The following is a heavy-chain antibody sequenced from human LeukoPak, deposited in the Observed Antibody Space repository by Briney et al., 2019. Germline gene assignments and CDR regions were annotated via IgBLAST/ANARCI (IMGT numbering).Heavy chain of an antibody. V-gene: IGHV1-2*02. CDR1: GYTFTDYY. CDR3: ARDGKRATPFDY. J-gene: IGHJ4*02. CDR2: INPNSGGT. Sequence: GASVKVSCKASGYTFTDYYMHWVRQAPGQGLEWMGWINPNSGGTNYAQKFQGRVTMTRDTSISTAYMELSSLRSDNTAVYFCARDGKRATPFDYWGQGTLVTVSS. D-gene: IGHD1-26*01.